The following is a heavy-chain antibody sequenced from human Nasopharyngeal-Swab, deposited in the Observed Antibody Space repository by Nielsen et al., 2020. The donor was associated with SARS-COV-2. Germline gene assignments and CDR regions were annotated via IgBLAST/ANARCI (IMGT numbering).Heavy chain of an antibody. CDR1: GGTFSSYA. D-gene: IGHD2-2*02. J-gene: IGHJ6*02. Sequence: SVKVSCKASGGTFSSYAISWVRQVPGQGLEWMGGIIPIFGTANYAQKFQGRVTITADESTSTAYMELSSLRSEDTAVYYCARGGYCSSTSCYNPYYYGMDVWGQGTTVTVSS. CDR3: ARGGYCSSTSCYNPYYYGMDV. V-gene: IGHV1-69*13. CDR2: IIPIFGTA.